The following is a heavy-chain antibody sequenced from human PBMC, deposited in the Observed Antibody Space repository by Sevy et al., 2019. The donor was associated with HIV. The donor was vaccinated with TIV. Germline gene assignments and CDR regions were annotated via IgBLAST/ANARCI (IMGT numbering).Heavy chain of an antibody. Sequence: GGSLRLSCAASGFTFSSYAMHWVRQAPGKGLEWVAVISYDGSNKYYAHSVKGRFTISRDNSKNTLYLQMNSLRAEDTAVYYCARDGGVGAKDYWGQGTLVTVSS. D-gene: IGHD1-26*01. V-gene: IGHV3-30-3*01. J-gene: IGHJ4*02. CDR1: GFTFSSYA. CDR3: ARDGGVGAKDY. CDR2: ISYDGSNK.